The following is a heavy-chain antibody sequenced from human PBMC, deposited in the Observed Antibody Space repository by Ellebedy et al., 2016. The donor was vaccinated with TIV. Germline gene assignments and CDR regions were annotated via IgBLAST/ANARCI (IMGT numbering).Heavy chain of an antibody. V-gene: IGHV3-7*03. CDR2: INQDGSVK. D-gene: IGHD4-17*01. CDR1: GFSFTSYW. Sequence: GESLKISCGASGFSFTSYWMSWIRQAPGKGLEWVSNINQDGSVKYYVDSVRGRFTISRGSAKASLYLEMNSLRAEDTAIYYCATDGSYGDYRSPAHAFVLWGRGTLVTVSP. CDR3: ATDGSYGDYRSPAHAFVL. J-gene: IGHJ3*01.